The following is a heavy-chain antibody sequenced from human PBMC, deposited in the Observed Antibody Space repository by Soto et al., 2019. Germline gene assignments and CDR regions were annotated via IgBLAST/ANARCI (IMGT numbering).Heavy chain of an antibody. CDR2: IWYDGSNK. V-gene: IGHV3-33*06. CDR1: GFTFSSYG. Sequence: PGGSLRLSCAASGFTFSSYGMHWVRQAPGKGLEWVAVIWYDGSNKYYADSVKGRFTISRDNSKNTLYLQMNSLRAEDTAVYYCAKADQRGVIITPDYWGQGTLVTVSS. D-gene: IGHD3-10*01. J-gene: IGHJ4*02. CDR3: AKADQRGVIITPDY.